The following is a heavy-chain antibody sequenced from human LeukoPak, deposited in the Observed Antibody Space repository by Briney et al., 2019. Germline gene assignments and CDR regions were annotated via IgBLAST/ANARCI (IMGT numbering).Heavy chain of an antibody. D-gene: IGHD2-2*01. CDR3: AREVGYCSGTSCYEYFDL. CDR2: ISISRDYM. CDR1: GFTFSSYS. J-gene: IGHJ2*01. Sequence: GGSLRLSCVASGFTFSSYSMNWVRQAPGKGLECVSSISISRDYMNYADSVNGQFTISRDNAKNSLYLQMNSLRAEETAVYYCAREVGYCSGTSCYEYFDLWGRGTLVTVSS. V-gene: IGHV3-21*01.